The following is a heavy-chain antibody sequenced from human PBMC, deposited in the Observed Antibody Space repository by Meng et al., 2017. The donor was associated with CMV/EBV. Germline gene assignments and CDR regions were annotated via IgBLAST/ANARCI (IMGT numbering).Heavy chain of an antibody. V-gene: IGHV3-21*01. Sequence: GESLKISCAASGFTFSSYSMNWVRQAPGKGLEWVSSISSSSSYIYYADSVKGRFTISRDNAKNSLYLQMNSLRAEDTAVYYCARVVAGFDPWGQGTLVTVSS. J-gene: IGHJ5*02. CDR1: GFTFSSYS. CDR3: ARVVAGFDP. CDR2: ISSSSSYI. D-gene: IGHD6-19*01.